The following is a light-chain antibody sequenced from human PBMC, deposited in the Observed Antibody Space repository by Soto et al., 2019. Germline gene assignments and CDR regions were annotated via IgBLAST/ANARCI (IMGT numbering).Light chain of an antibody. CDR3: QQCSGYPLT. CDR2: AVS. J-gene: IGKJ4*01. V-gene: IGKV3-20*01. Sequence: LFTQSPGPLPLSPGERATLSCRVSQAVRNNYLAWYLQKPGQSPRLLIYAVSCRASGIPDRFSGGGSGTDFTLTISRVEAEDFGVYYCQQCSGYPLTFGGGTKVDI. CDR1: QAVRNNY.